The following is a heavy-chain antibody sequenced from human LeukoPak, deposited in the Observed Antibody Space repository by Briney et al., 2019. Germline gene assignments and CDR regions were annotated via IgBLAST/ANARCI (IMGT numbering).Heavy chain of an antibody. D-gene: IGHD2-8*01. CDR2: VYNSGST. CDR1: GGSISSASYY. CDR3: ARGRFLGYCTNGVCYCDY. J-gene: IGHJ4*02. Sequence: SETLSLTCSVSGGSISSASYYWSWIRQPAGKGLEWIGRVYNSGSTNYNPSLKSRVTISVDKSKNQFSLKLSSVTAADTAVYYCARGRFLGYCTNGVCYCDYWGQGTLVTVSS. V-gene: IGHV4-61*02.